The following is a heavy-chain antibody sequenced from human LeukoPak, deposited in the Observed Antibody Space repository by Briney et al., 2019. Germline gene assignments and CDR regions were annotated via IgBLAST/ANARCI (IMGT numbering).Heavy chain of an antibody. CDR1: GFTFSSYG. CDR3: ARDHGATLAREYYFDY. CDR2: IWYDGSNK. Sequence: GGSLRPSCAASGFTFSSYGMHWVRQAPGKGLEWVAVIWYDGSNKYYADSVKGRFTISRDNSKNTLYLQMNSLRAEDTAVYYCARDHGATLAREYYFDYWGQGTLVTVSS. D-gene: IGHD2/OR15-2a*01. V-gene: IGHV3-33*01. J-gene: IGHJ4*02.